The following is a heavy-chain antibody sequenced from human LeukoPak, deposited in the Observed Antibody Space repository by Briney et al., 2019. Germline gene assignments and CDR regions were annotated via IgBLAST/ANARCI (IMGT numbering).Heavy chain of an antibody. CDR3: AKDVFLGVYYDSSGYGY. J-gene: IGHJ4*02. CDR2: ISGSGGTT. V-gene: IGHV3-23*01. D-gene: IGHD3-22*01. Sequence: PGGSLRLSCAASKFTFSTYAMTWVRQAPGKGLEWVSGISGSGGTTYYADSVRGRFSISRDNSKNTLYLQMNSLRVEDTAVYYCAKDVFLGVYYDSSGYGYWGQGTLVTVSS. CDR1: KFTFSTYA.